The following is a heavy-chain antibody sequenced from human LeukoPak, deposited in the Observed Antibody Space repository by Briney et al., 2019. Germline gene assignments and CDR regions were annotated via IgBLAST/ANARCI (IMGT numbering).Heavy chain of an antibody. CDR3: AKATPAAPSASRYYDY. Sequence: GGSLRLSCAASGFTFSSYAMSWVRLAPGKGLEWVSIISGSGGSTYSADSVKGRFTISRDNSKNTLYLQMNSLRAEDTAVYYCAKATPAAPSASRYYDYWGRGSLVTVSS. J-gene: IGHJ4*02. CDR1: GFTFSSYA. V-gene: IGHV3-23*01. CDR2: ISGSGGST. D-gene: IGHD4-11*01.